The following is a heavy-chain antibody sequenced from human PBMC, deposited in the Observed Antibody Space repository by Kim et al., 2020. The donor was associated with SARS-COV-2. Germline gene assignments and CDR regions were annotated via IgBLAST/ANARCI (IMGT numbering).Heavy chain of an antibody. Sequence: GGSLRLSCAASGFTFSGSWMHWVRQAPGKGLVWVSRITSDGSGTEYAGSVTGRFTISRDNAKNTVYLQMNSLRAEDTAVYYCARDTNWNNYDSWGQGTLVTVSS. D-gene: IGHD2-8*01. CDR2: ITSDGSGT. CDR3: ARDTNWNNYDS. CDR1: GFTFSGSW. J-gene: IGHJ4*02. V-gene: IGHV3-74*03.